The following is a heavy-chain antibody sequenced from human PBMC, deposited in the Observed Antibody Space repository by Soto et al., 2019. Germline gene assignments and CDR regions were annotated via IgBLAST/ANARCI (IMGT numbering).Heavy chain of an antibody. CDR3: ARWRGDSGSWYWGFDH. Sequence: SETLSLTCTVSGGSISTYYWTWIRQPPGKGLEWIGYIYYSGSTNYHPSLKSRVTISVDTSKNQFSLKLRAVTAADTAVYYCARWRGDSGSWYWGFDHWGQGTLVTVSS. J-gene: IGHJ4*02. V-gene: IGHV4-59*01. CDR2: IYYSGST. D-gene: IGHD6-13*01. CDR1: GGSISTYY.